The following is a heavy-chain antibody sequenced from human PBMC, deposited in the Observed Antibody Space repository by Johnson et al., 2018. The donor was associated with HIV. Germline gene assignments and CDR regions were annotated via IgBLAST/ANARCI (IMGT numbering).Heavy chain of an antibody. CDR2: ISYDGSNK. CDR1: GFTFSSYG. Sequence: QVQLVESGGGVVQPGRSLRLSCAASGFTFSSYGMHWVRQAPGKGLEWVAVISYDGSNKYYADSVKGRFTISRDNSKSTLFLQMNSLRLEDTAVYYCASGEDDGFWGQGTMVTVSS. J-gene: IGHJ3*01. D-gene: IGHD5-24*01. CDR3: ASGEDDGF. V-gene: IGHV3-30*03.